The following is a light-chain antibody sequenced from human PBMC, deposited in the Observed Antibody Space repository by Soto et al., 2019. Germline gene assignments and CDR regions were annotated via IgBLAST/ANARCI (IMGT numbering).Light chain of an antibody. Sequence: QSALTQPASVSGSPGQSITISCTGTSSDVGGYNYVSWYQQHPGKAPKLMIYDVSNRPSGVSSRFSGSKSGNTASLTISGIQAEDEADYYSSSYTSNSAPRVFGTGTKLTVL. CDR3: SSYTSNSAPRV. CDR2: DVS. J-gene: IGLJ1*01. V-gene: IGLV2-14*01. CDR1: SSDVGGYNY.